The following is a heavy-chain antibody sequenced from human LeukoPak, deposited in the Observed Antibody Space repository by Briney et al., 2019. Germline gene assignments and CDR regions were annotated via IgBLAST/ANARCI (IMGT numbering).Heavy chain of an antibody. CDR3: ARDRAMTTVTAVNYYYYGMGV. CDR1: GFTFSDYY. V-gene: IGHV3-11*06. D-gene: IGHD4-17*01. J-gene: IGHJ6*02. CDR2: ISSSSSYT. Sequence: GESLRLSCAASGFTFSDYYMSWIRQAPGKGLEWVSYISSSSSYTNYADSVKGRFTISRDNAKNSLYLQMNSLRAEDTAVYYCARDRAMTTVTAVNYYYYGMGVWGQGTTVTVSS.